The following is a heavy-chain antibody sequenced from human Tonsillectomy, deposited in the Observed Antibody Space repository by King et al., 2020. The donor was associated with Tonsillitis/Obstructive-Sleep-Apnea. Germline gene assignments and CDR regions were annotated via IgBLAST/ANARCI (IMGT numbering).Heavy chain of an antibody. CDR2: ISSSSRYT. J-gene: IGHJ6*03. CDR1: GFTFSDYY. CDR3: ARAILEWLVYDYYYYYMDV. Sequence: QVQLVESGGGLVKPGGSLRLSCAASGFTFSDYYMSWIRQAPGKGLEWVSYISSSSRYTNYADSVKGRFTISRDNAKNSRYLQMNSLRAEDTAVYYCARAILEWLVYDYYYYYMDVWGKGTTVTVSS. D-gene: IGHD3-3*02. V-gene: IGHV3-11*05.